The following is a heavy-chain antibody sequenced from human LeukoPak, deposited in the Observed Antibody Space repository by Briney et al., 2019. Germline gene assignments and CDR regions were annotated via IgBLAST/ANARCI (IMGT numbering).Heavy chain of an antibody. Sequence: GRSLRLSCAASGFTFSTYGMHWVRQAPGKGLEWGAFIRYDGSNKYYADSVKVRFTISRDNSKNTLYLQMNSLRAEDTAVYYCARHLIAAAGNDAFDIWGQGTMVTVSS. D-gene: IGHD6-13*01. J-gene: IGHJ3*02. CDR1: GFTFSTYG. CDR2: IRYDGSNK. V-gene: IGHV3-30*02. CDR3: ARHLIAAAGNDAFDI.